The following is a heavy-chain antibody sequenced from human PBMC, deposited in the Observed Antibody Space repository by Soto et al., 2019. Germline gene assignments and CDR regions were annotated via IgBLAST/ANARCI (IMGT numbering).Heavy chain of an antibody. CDR2: IYHSGST. Sequence: QLQLQESGSGLVKPSQTLSLTCAVSGGSISSGGYSWSWIRQPPGKGLEWIGYIYHSGSTYYNPSLKSRVTISVDRSKNQFSLKLSSVTAADTAVYYCARVWGSISGAVGWFDPWGQGTLVTVSS. CDR1: GGSISSGGYS. CDR3: ARVWGSISGAVGWFDP. V-gene: IGHV4-30-2*01. D-gene: IGHD3-16*01. J-gene: IGHJ5*02.